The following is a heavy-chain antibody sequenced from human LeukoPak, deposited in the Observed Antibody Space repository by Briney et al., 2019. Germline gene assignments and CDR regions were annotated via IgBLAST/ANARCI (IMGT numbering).Heavy chain of an antibody. CDR1: GGSLSSYY. Sequence: SETLSLTCTVSGGSLSSYYWSWIRQPPGKGLEWIGEINHSGSTNYNPSLKSRVTISVDTSKNQFSLKLSSVTAADTAVYYCARGYYYVPFDYWGQGTLVTVSS. J-gene: IGHJ4*02. V-gene: IGHV4-34*01. CDR3: ARGYYYVPFDY. D-gene: IGHD3-10*02. CDR2: INHSGST.